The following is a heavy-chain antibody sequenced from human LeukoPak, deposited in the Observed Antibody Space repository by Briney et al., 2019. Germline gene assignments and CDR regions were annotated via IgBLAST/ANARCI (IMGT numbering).Heavy chain of an antibody. D-gene: IGHD2-15*01. CDR3: AKDSADIVVVGGLDY. CDR1: GFTFSSYG. V-gene: IGHV3-30*02. Sequence: GGSLRLSCAASGFTFSSYGMHWVRQAPGKGLEWVAFIRYDGSNKYYADSVKGRFTISRDNSKNTLYLQMNSRRAEDTAVYYCAKDSADIVVVGGLDYWGQGTLVTVSS. J-gene: IGHJ4*02. CDR2: IRYDGSNK.